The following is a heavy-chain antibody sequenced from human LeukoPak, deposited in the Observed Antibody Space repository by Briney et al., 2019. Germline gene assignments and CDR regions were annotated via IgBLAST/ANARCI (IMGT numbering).Heavy chain of an antibody. V-gene: IGHV3-23*01. Sequence: GGSLRLSCAASGFTFSSYAMSWVRQAPGKGLEWISGISGSGASTYYADSVKGRFTISRDDSRNTLYLQMNSLRGDDTAVYYCAKDVGKWESLHFFDYWGQGTLVTVSS. CDR2: ISGSGAST. D-gene: IGHD1-26*01. J-gene: IGHJ4*02. CDR3: AKDVGKWESLHFFDY. CDR1: GFTFSSYA.